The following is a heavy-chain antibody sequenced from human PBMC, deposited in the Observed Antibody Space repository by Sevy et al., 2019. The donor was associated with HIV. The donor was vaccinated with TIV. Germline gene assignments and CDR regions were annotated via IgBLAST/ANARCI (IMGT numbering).Heavy chain of an antibody. D-gene: IGHD3-10*01. CDR3: AKDIPGYSGFDH. J-gene: IGHJ4*02. V-gene: IGHV3-43*01. CDR2: ISWDAKKT. Sequence: GGSLRLSCAASGFTFDDYTMHWVRQVPGKGLEGVSLISWDAKKTDYADSVEGRFTVSRDNRKNSLYLQMNSLRSEDTALYFCAKDIPGYSGFDHWCQGTLVTVSS. CDR1: GFTFDDYT.